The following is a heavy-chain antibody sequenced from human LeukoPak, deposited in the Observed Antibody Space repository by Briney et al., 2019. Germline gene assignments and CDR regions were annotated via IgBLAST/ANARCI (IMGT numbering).Heavy chain of an antibody. CDR3: ARARAVAVRPDAFDI. CDR1: GYTFTSYG. Sequence: ASVKVSCKASGYTFTSYGISWVRQAPGQGLEWMGWISAYNGNTNYAQKLQGRVTMTTDTSTSTAYMELSSLRSEDTAVYYCARARAVAVRPDAFDIWGQGTMVTVSS. V-gene: IGHV1-18*01. CDR2: ISAYNGNT. J-gene: IGHJ3*02. D-gene: IGHD6-19*01.